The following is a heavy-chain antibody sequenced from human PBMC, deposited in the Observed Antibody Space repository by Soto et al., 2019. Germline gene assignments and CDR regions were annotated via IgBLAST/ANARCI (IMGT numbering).Heavy chain of an antibody. CDR1: GFTFSSYD. D-gene: IGHD6-19*01. Sequence: EVPLVESGGDLVQPGGSLRLSCGASGFTFSSYDFHWVRQTSGKGLEWVSGIGKAGDTYYAGSVKGRFTLSRENAKNSLYLQMNSLRPGDTAVYYCTRGAAGFDYWGQGALVTVSS. J-gene: IGHJ4*02. CDR3: TRGAAGFDY. V-gene: IGHV3-13*01. CDR2: IGKAGDT.